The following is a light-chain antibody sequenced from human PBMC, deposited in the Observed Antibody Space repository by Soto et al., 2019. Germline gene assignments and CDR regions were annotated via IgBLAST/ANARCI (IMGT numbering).Light chain of an antibody. Sequence: QLVLTQSSSASASLGSSVKLTCTLSSGHSSYIIAWHQQKPGKAPRYLMKLEGSGSYNKGSGVPDRFSGSSSGADRYLTISNLQFEDEADYYCGTWDSNTRVFGGGTKLTVL. V-gene: IGLV4-60*02. CDR1: SGHSSYI. CDR3: GTWDSNTRV. CDR2: LEGSGSY. J-gene: IGLJ2*01.